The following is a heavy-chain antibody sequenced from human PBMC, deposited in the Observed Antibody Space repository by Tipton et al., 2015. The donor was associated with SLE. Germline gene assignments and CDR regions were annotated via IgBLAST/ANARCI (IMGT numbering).Heavy chain of an antibody. CDR3: ATSTAGYYYGMDV. Sequence: SLRLSCAVSGGSISSSNWWSWVRQPPGKGLEWIGEIYHSGSTNYNPSLKSRVTISVDTSKNQFSLKLTSVTAADTAVYYCATSTAGYYYGMDVWGQGTTVTVSS. V-gene: IGHV4-4*02. CDR2: IYHSGST. D-gene: IGHD5/OR15-5a*01. J-gene: IGHJ6*02. CDR1: GGSISSSNW.